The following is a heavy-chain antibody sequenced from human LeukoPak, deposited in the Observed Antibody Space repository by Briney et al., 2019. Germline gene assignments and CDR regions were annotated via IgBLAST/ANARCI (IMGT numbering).Heavy chain of an antibody. J-gene: IGHJ6*03. CDR3: AKNLGAAGTNYYYYMDV. Sequence: PGGSLRLSCAASGFTFSSYGMHWVRQAPGKGLEWVAVISYDGSNKYYADSVKGRFTISRDNSKNTLYLQMNSLRAEDTAVYYCAKNLGAAGTNYYYYMDVWGKGTTVTVSS. CDR2: ISYDGSNK. CDR1: GFTFSSYG. D-gene: IGHD6-13*01. V-gene: IGHV3-30*18.